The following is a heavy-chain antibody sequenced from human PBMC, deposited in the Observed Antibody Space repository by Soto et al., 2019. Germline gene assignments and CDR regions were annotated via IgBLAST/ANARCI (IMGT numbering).Heavy chain of an antibody. V-gene: IGHV3-33*01. Sequence: QVQLVESGGGVVQPGRSLRLSCAASGFTFSSYGMHWVRQAPGEGLEWVAFIWYDGSNKYYADSVKGRFTISRDNSKNTLYLQMNSLRAEDTAVYYCARDGQQLPPLGYYYYMDVWGKGTTVTVSS. J-gene: IGHJ6*03. D-gene: IGHD6-13*01. CDR1: GFTFSSYG. CDR3: ARDGQQLPPLGYYYYMDV. CDR2: IWYDGSNK.